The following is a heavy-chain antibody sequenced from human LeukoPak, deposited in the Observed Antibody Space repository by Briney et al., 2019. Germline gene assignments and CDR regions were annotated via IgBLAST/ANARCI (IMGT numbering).Heavy chain of an antibody. CDR3: ARVGYSSGWFDY. D-gene: IGHD6-19*01. V-gene: IGHV1-3*01. J-gene: IGHJ4*02. Sequence: ASVKVSCKASGYTFTSYAMHWVRQAPGQRLEWMGWINAGNGNTKYSQKFRGRVTITRDTSASTAYMELSSLRSEDTAVYYCARVGYSSGWFDYWGQGTLVTVSS. CDR1: GYTFTSYA. CDR2: INAGNGNT.